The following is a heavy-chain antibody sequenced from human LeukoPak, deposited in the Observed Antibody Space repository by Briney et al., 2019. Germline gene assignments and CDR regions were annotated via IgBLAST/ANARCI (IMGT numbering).Heavy chain of an antibody. Sequence: SETLSLTCAVYGGSFSGYYWSWIRQPPGKGLEWIGEINHSRSTNYNPSLKSRVTISVDTSRNQFSLKLSSVTAADTAVYYCASDSSYGMDVWGQGTTVTVSS. CDR1: GGSFSGYY. CDR3: ASDSSYGMDV. CDR2: INHSRST. V-gene: IGHV4-34*01. D-gene: IGHD6-13*01. J-gene: IGHJ6*02.